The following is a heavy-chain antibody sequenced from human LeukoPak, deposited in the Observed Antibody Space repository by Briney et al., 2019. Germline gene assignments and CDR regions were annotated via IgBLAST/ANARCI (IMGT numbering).Heavy chain of an antibody. CDR1: GSTLSSYW. J-gene: IGHJ3*02. CDR3: ARTLRLGTPRAFDI. CDR2: IHEDGSDK. D-gene: IGHD1-14*01. V-gene: IGHV3-7*05. Sequence: GGSLRLSCVVSGSTLSSYWMNWVRQAPGKGLEWVANIHEDGSDKYYVDSVKGRFTISRDNAKNSLYLQMNSLRAEDTALYYCARTLRLGTPRAFDIWGRGTLVTVSS.